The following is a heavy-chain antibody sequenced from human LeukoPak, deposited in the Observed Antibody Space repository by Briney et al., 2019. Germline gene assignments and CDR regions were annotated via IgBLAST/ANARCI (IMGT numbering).Heavy chain of an antibody. CDR3: AREFRITMVRGVTGYYGMDV. Sequence: ASVKVSCKASGGTFSSYAISWVRQAPGQGLGWMGRIIPILGIANYAQKFQGRVTITADKSTSTAYMELSRLRSEDTAVYYCAREFRITMVRGVTGYYGMDVWGQGTTVTVSS. J-gene: IGHJ6*02. D-gene: IGHD3-10*01. V-gene: IGHV1-69*04. CDR2: IIPILGIA. CDR1: GGTFSSYA.